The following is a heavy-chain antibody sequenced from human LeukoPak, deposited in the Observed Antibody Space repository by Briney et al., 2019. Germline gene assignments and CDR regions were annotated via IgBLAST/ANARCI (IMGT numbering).Heavy chain of an antibody. CDR2: INHSGNT. J-gene: IGHJ4*02. D-gene: IGHD6-13*01. V-gene: IGHV4-34*01. CDR1: GGSFSGYY. Sequence: SETLSLTCAVYGGSFSGYYWSCIRQPPGKGLEWIGEINHSGNTNYNPSLKSRVTISVDTSKNPFSLKLSSVPAADTAVYYCATRIAAAGPFDYWGQGTLVTVSS. CDR3: ATRIAAAGPFDY.